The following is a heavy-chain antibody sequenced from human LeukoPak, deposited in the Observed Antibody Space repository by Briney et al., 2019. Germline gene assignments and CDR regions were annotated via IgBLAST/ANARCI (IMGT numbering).Heavy chain of an antibody. CDR3: ARDNSVEDTAWWFDP. J-gene: IGHJ5*02. CDR2: INPSGGST. D-gene: IGHD4-23*01. V-gene: IGHV1-46*01. CDR1: GYTFTSYY. Sequence: RASVKVSCKASGYTFTSYYMRWVRQAPGQGLEWMGIINPSGGSTSYAQKFQGRVTMTRDMSTSTDYMELSSLRSEDTAVYYCARDNSVEDTAWWFDPWGQGTLVTVSS.